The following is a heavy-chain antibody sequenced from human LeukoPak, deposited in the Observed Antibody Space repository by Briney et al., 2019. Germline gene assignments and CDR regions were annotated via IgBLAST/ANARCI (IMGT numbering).Heavy chain of an antibody. V-gene: IGHV4-30-4*01. CDR1: GGSISSGDYY. CDR3: ARDHQSTLGGYGMDV. D-gene: IGHD3-16*01. Sequence: PSETLSLICTVSGGSISSGDYYWSWIRQPPGKGLEWIGYIYYSGSTYYNPSLKSRVTISVDTSKNQFSLKLSSVTAADTAVYYCARDHQSTLGGYGMDVWGQGTTVTVSS. CDR2: IYYSGST. J-gene: IGHJ6*02.